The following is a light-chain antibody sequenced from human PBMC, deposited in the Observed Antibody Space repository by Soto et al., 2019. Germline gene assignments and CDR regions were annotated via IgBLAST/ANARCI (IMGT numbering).Light chain of an antibody. Sequence: QSALTQPASVSGSPGQSITISCTGTSSDVGSYNLVSWYQQHPGKAPKLMIYDVSKRPSGVSNRFSGSKSGNTASLTISGLQAEDEADYYCSSYTSSSTLPYVFGTGTQLTVL. J-gene: IGLJ1*01. CDR3: SSYTSSSTLPYV. V-gene: IGLV2-14*02. CDR2: DVS. CDR1: SSDVGSYNL.